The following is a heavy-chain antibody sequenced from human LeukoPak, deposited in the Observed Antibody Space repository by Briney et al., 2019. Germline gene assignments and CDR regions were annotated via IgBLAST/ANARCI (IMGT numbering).Heavy chain of an antibody. V-gene: IGHV1-18*01. CDR3: ARGDSDYGDPWYYYYYMDV. Sequence: VASVKVSCKVSGYTLTELSMHWVRQAPGQGLEWMGWISAYNGSTNYAQKLQGRVTMTADTSTSTAYMELRSLRSDDTAVYYCARGDSDYGDPWYYYYYMDVWGKGTTVTVSS. D-gene: IGHD4-17*01. CDR2: ISAYNGST. CDR1: GYTLTELS. J-gene: IGHJ6*03.